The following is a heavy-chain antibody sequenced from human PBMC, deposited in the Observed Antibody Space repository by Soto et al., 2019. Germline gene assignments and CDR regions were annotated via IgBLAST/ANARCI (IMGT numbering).Heavy chain of an antibody. Sequence: QVQLVQSGAEVKKPGASVKVSCKTSGYAFITYAMSWVRQAPGQGPEWVGWIGGYNGDTKYAEKFQGIVTVTTDTSTSTAYMELRWLTFDDTAVYYCARGSSHGWQGAEEYWGQGTLVTVSS. D-gene: IGHD6-19*01. CDR2: IGGYNGDT. CDR1: GYAFITYA. CDR3: ARGSSHGWQGAEEY. V-gene: IGHV1-18*01. J-gene: IGHJ4*02.